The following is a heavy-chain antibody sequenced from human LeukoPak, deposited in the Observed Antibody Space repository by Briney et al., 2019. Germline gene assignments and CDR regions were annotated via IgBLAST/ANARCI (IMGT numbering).Heavy chain of an antibody. Sequence: ASVKVSCKASGYTFSNYGIGWVRQAPGQGLEWGGWVSAYNGDTKYAQKLQGRVTMTTDTLTNTAYMELRSLRSDDTAVYYCAKPGSLSGHFDYWGQGTLVTVSS. J-gene: IGHJ4*02. CDR3: AKPGSLSGHFDY. CDR1: GYTFSNYG. CDR2: VSAYNGDT. D-gene: IGHD1-26*01. V-gene: IGHV1-18*01.